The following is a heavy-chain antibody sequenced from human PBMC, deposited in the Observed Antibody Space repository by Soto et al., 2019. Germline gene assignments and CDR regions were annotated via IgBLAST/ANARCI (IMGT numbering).Heavy chain of an antibody. CDR2: IYYSGST. V-gene: IGHV4-39*02. CDR3: VRDIEVGGSYFYYYYGMDV. J-gene: IGHJ6*02. Sequence: SETLSLNCTGSGGSISRSSYYWGWIRQPPGKGLEWIGSIYYSGSTYYNPSLKSRVTISVDTSKNQFSLKLSSVTAADTAVYYCVRDIEVGGSYFYYYYGMDVWGQGTTVT. CDR1: GGSISRSSYY. D-gene: IGHD1-26*01.